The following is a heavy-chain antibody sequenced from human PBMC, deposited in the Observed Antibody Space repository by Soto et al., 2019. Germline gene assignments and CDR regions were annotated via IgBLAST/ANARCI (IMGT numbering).Heavy chain of an antibody. D-gene: IGHD3-3*01. CDR2: ISRDGSRT. CDR3: AKDLRSGEGLRIFNFGMDV. CDR1: GFTFDDFT. J-gene: IGHJ6*02. V-gene: IGHV3-43*01. Sequence: EVQLVESGGVVVQPGGSLRLSCAASGFTFDDFTMHWVRQPPGKGLEWVSLISRDGSRTYYADSVKGRFTISRDNSRHSLYLQLNSPRTEDTALYYWAKDLRSGEGLRIFNFGMDVWGQGTTVTVSS.